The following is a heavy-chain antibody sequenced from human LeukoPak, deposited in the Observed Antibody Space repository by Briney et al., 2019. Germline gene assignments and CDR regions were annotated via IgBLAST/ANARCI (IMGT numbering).Heavy chain of an antibody. V-gene: IGHV3-23*01. CDR3: ARFIAAPYYFDY. D-gene: IGHD6-13*01. Sequence: GGSLRLSCAASAFTFSSYAMCWVRQAPEKGLEWVSAISDSAGSTYYADSVKGRFTISRDNSKNTLYLQMNSLRAEDTAVYYCARFIAAPYYFDYWGRGTLVTVSS. CDR2: ISDSAGST. J-gene: IGHJ4*02. CDR1: AFTFSSYA.